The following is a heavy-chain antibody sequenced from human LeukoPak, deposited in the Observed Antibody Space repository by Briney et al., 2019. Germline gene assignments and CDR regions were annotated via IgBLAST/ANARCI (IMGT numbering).Heavy chain of an antibody. V-gene: IGHV3-33*01. D-gene: IGHD2-2*01. Sequence: GGSLRLSCAASGFTFSSYGMHWVRQAPGKGLEWVAVIWYDGSKKYYADSVKGRFTISRDNSKNTLYLQMNSLRAEDTAVYYCARDLEASTSCLDYWGQGTLVTVYS. J-gene: IGHJ4*02. CDR2: IWYDGSKK. CDR1: GFTFSSYG. CDR3: ARDLEASTSCLDY.